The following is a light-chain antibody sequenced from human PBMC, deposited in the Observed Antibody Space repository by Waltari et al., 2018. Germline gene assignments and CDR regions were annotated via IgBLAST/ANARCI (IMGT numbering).Light chain of an antibody. V-gene: IGLV4-69*01. J-gene: IGLJ3*02. CDR1: SGHSSNV. Sequence: QLVLTQSPSASASLGASVKLTCTLSSGHSSNVVAWLQQRPEKGPRYLMKVNSDGSHSRGDEIPDRFSGSSSGAERYLTISNLQSEDEADYYGQTGGHGTWVFGGGTGLTVV. CDR3: QTGGHGTWV. CDR2: VNSDGSH.